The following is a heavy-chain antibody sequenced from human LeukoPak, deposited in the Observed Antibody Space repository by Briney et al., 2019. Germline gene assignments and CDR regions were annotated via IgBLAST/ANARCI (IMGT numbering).Heavy chain of an antibody. CDR3: ARDPTYLYSSSWYFDY. CDR1: GFTFSSYW. Sequence: GGSLRLSCAASGFTFSSYWMSWVRQAPGKGLEWVANIKQDGSEKYYVDSVKGRFTISRDNAKNSLYLQMNSLRAEDTAVYYCARDPTYLYSSSWYFDYWGQGTLVTVSS. J-gene: IGHJ4*02. V-gene: IGHV3-7*01. CDR2: IKQDGSEK. D-gene: IGHD6-13*01.